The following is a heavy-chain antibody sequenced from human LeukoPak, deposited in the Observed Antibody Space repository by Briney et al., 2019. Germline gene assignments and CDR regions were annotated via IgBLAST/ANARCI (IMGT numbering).Heavy chain of an antibody. CDR2: IYSGGST. CDR1: GFIVRNYY. CDR3: ARGADILTAVYPKWFDP. J-gene: IGHJ5*02. D-gene: IGHD3-9*01. Sequence: GGSLRLSCAASGFIVRNYYLSWVRQAPGKGLEWVSVIYSGGSTYYADSVEGRFTISRDNSKNTVSLQMKSLRAEDTAVYYCARGADILTAVYPKWFDPWGQGTLVTVSS. V-gene: IGHV3-53*01.